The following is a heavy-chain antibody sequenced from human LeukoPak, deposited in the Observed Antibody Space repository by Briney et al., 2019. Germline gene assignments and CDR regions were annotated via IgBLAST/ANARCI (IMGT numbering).Heavy chain of an antibody. Sequence: PGGSLRLSCAASGFTFSSYSMNWVRQAPGKRLEWVSSISSSSSYIYYADSVKGRFTISRDNAKNSLYLQMNSLRAEDTAVYYCARGVMITFGGVIAYDYWGQGTLVTVSS. CDR1: GFTFSSYS. J-gene: IGHJ4*02. CDR3: ARGVMITFGGVIAYDY. V-gene: IGHV3-21*01. CDR2: ISSSSSYI. D-gene: IGHD3-16*02.